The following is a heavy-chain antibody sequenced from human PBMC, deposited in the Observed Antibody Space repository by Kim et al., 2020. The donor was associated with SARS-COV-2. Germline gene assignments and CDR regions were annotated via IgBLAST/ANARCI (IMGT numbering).Heavy chain of an antibody. Sequence: GGSLRLSCAASGFKFNDYYMSWIRQAPGEGLDWVAYISSESNTIYYADSVKGRFTISRDNVKNSVYLQLNSLRDEDTAVYYCARDGGYGGNSFFDWWGQGTLVTVSS. J-gene: IGHJ4*02. CDR3: ARDGGYGGNSFFDW. CDR2: ISSESNTI. D-gene: IGHD4-17*01. CDR1: GFKFNDYY. V-gene: IGHV3-11*01.